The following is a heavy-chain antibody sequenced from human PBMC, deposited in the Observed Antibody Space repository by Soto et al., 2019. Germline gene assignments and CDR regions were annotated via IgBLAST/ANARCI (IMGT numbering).Heavy chain of an antibody. J-gene: IGHJ4*02. CDR3: ARTITIFGVVIIYYFDY. CDR1: GFSLSNARMG. D-gene: IGHD3-3*01. V-gene: IGHV2-26*01. Sequence: ESGPTLVNPTETLTLTCTVSGFSLSNARMGVSWIRQPPGKALEWLAHIFSNDEKSYSTSLKSRLTISKDTSKSQVVLTMTNMDPVDTATYYCARTITIFGVVIIYYFDYWGQGTLVTVSS. CDR2: IFSNDEK.